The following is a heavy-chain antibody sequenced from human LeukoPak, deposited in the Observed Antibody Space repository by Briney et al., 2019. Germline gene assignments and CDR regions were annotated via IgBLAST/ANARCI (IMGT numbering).Heavy chain of an antibody. J-gene: IGHJ4*02. CDR2: SSAYNGDT. CDR3: TSAYSGSYGNDY. CDR1: GYTFTDFG. V-gene: IGHV1-18*01. Sequence: GASVKVSCKASGYTFTDFGISWVRQAPGQGLEWMGWSSAYNGDTKYAQKFQGRVTMTTDTSTSTAYMEVRSLRSDDTAVFYCTSAYSGSYGNDYWGQGTLVTVSS. D-gene: IGHD1-26*01.